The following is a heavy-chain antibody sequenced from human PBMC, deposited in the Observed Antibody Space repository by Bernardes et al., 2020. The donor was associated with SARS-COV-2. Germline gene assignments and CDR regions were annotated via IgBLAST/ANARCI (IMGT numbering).Heavy chain of an antibody. V-gene: IGHV2-5*02. CDR1: GFSLGPAGVC. CDR2: LYWADDQ. D-gene: IGHD3-22*01. Sequence: SHHAPGMPLLSLTLACPFSGFSLGPAGVCVAWIRQPPGKALEWLAFLYWADDQRYSPSLRSRLTITKDTSKSQVVLTMTNMDPVDTATYYCAHRASFYDDDDFYYSGIDYWDQGTLVTVSS. J-gene: IGHJ4*02. CDR3: AHRASFYDDDDFYYSGIDY.